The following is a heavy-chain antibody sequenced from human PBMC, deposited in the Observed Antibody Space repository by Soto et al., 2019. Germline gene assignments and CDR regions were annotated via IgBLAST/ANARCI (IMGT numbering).Heavy chain of an antibody. Sequence: SETLSLTCAVSSGSISSSNWWSWVRQPPGKGLEWIGEIYHSGSTNYNPSLKSRVTISVDKSKNQFSLKLSSVTAADTAVYYCARLGLRRSWERKVPAAKGSFDYWGQGTLVTVSS. CDR3: ARLGLRRSWERKVPAAKGSFDY. D-gene: IGHD2-2*01. J-gene: IGHJ4*02. CDR2: IYHSGST. V-gene: IGHV4-4*02. CDR1: SGSISSSNW.